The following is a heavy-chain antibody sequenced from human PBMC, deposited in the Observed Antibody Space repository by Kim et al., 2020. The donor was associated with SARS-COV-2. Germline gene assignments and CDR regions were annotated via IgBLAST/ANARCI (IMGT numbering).Heavy chain of an antibody. CDR3: ARHEDLDYYGLDV. Sequence: SYTLSLTFPVSVGSIKSRTHYWGWIRQPPGKGLEWIGSINYGGNTYYNPSLKSRVTISVDTSKNQFSLKVSSVTAADAAIYYCARHEDLDYYGLDVWSQGTSVTASS. CDR2: INYGGNT. J-gene: IGHJ6*01. CDR1: VGSIKSRTHY. D-gene: IGHD2-15*01. V-gene: IGHV4-39*01.